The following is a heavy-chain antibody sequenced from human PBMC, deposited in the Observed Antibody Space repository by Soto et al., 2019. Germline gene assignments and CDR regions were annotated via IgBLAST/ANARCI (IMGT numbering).Heavy chain of an antibody. CDR1: GYTFTGYY. Sequence: ASVKVSCKASGYTFTGYYMHWVRQAPGQGLEWMGWINPNSGGTNYAQKFQGWVTMTRDTSISTAYMELSRLRSDDTAVYYCARCRSFFSDPTKAFDIWGQGTMVTVSS. CDR3: ARCRSFFSDPTKAFDI. V-gene: IGHV1-2*04. J-gene: IGHJ3*02. CDR2: INPNSGGT.